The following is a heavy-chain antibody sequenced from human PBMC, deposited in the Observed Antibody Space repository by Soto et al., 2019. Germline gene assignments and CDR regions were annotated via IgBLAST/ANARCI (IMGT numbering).Heavy chain of an antibody. CDR2: INAANGDT. Sequence: VASVKVSCKASGYTFTSYGIHWVRQAPGQRLEWMGWINAANGDTKYSPKFQGRVTITRDTSASTAYLQWSSLKASDTAMYYCARRGVDTAMVSWGQGTLVTVSS. D-gene: IGHD5-18*01. J-gene: IGHJ4*02. V-gene: IGHV1-3*01. CDR3: ARRGVDTAMVS. CDR1: GYTFTSYG.